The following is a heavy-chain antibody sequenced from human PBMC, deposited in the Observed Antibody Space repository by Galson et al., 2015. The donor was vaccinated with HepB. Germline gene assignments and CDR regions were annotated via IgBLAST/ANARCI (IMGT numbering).Heavy chain of an antibody. CDR3: TTDGYYDFINAFDI. J-gene: IGHJ3*02. CDR2: IKSKTDGGTT. CDR1: GFTFSNAW. Sequence: SLRLSCAASGFTFSNAWMSWVRQAPGKGLEWVGRIKSKTDGGTTDYAAPVKGRFTISRDDSKNTLYLQMNSLKTEDTAVYYCTTDGYYDFINAFDIWGQGTMVTVSS. V-gene: IGHV3-15*01. D-gene: IGHD3-3*01.